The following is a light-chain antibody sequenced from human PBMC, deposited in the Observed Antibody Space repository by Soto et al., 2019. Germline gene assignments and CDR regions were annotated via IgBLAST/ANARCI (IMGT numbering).Light chain of an antibody. Sequence: QSVLTQPASVSGSPGQSITISCTGTSSDVGAYDFVPWYQQHPDKAPKLMIYEVIYRPSGVSNRFSGSKSVNTATLTFSGLQAEDEGDYYCSSYTTSSTRVFGTGTKVTVL. V-gene: IGLV2-14*03. CDR2: EVI. CDR1: SSDVGAYDF. J-gene: IGLJ1*01. CDR3: SSYTTSSTRV.